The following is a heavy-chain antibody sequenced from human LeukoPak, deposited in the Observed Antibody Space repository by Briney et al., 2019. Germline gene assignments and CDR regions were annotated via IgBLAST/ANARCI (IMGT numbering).Heavy chain of an antibody. CDR1: GFSFSNYW. V-gene: IGHV3-74*01. J-gene: IGHJ5*02. D-gene: IGHD6-25*01. CDR2: INGDGTIT. Sequence: PGGSLRLSCVASGFSFSNYWMHWVRQVPGKGLVWVARINGDGTITDYADYVKGRFTISRDNAKNTLYVQMNRLRAEDTAVYSCAREGIGYRLDPWGQGTLVTVSS. CDR3: AREGIGYRLDP.